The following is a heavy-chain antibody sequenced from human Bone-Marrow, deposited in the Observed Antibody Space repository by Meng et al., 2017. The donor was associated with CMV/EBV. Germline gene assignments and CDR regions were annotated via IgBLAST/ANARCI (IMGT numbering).Heavy chain of an antibody. CDR1: GYTFTGYN. CDR2: INPSGGST. CDR3: ASPNSGSYNYYGMDV. V-gene: IGHV1-46*01. J-gene: IGHJ6*02. Sequence: ASVKVSCKASGYTFTGYNMHWVRQAPGQGLEWMGIINPSGGSTSYAQKFQGRVTMTRDTSTSTVYMELSSLRSEDTAVYYCASPNSGSYNYYGMDVWGQGTTVTVSS. D-gene: IGHD1-26*01.